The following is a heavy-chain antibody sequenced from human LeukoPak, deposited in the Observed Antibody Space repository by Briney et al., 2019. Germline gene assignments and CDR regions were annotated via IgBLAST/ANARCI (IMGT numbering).Heavy chain of an antibody. CDR2: IIPIFGTA. V-gene: IGHV1-69*05. CDR3: ARNCGGDCHFDY. Sequence: SVKVSCKASGGTFSSYAISWVRQAPGQGLEWMGRIIPIFGTANYAQKVQGRVTITTDESTSTAYMELSSLRSEDTAVYYCARNCGGDCHFDYWGQGTLVTVSS. CDR1: GGTFSSYA. J-gene: IGHJ4*02. D-gene: IGHD2-21*02.